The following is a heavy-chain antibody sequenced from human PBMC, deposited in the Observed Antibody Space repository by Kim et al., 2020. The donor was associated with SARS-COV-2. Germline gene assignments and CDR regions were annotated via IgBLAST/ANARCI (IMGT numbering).Heavy chain of an antibody. CDR1: GFTFSSYW. Sequence: GGSLRLSCAASGFTFSSYWMHWVRQAPGKGLVWVSRINSDGSSTSYADSVKGRFTISRDNAKNTLYLQMNSLRAEDTAVYYCARDQRGYEGSASLYYYYYGMDVWGQGTTVTVSS. J-gene: IGHJ6*02. CDR2: INSDGSST. V-gene: IGHV3-74*01. CDR3: ARDQRGYEGSASLYYYYYGMDV. D-gene: IGHD5-12*01.